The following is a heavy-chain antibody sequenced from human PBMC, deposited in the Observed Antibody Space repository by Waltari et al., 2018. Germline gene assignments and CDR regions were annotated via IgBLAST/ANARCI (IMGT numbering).Heavy chain of an antibody. CDR2: INWNGDKI. V-gene: IGHV3-9*01. CDR1: GFMFDDFD. Sequence: EVQLVESGGRLVKPGGSLRLSCEVSGFMFDDFDMHWVRQAPGKGLEWVAAINWNGDKIDYAESVKGRFTISRDNARNSLYLQMNTLRVEDTAFYYCTRGFYYDFWGRGTLVTVS. J-gene: IGHJ4*02. D-gene: IGHD3-3*01. CDR3: TRGFYYDF.